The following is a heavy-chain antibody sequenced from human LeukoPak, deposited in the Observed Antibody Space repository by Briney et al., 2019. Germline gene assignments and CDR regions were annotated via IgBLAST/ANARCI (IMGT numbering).Heavy chain of an antibody. V-gene: IGHV5-10-1*01. Sequence: PGESLRISCKGSGYTFTSYWITWVRQMPGKGLEWMGTIEPSDSYTNYSPSFQGHVTISADKSFSTAYLHWISLKASDTAIYYCARLRYYYDFSGYFVDYWGQGTLVTVSS. CDR1: GYTFTSYW. D-gene: IGHD3-22*01. J-gene: IGHJ4*02. CDR3: ARLRYYYDFSGYFVDY. CDR2: IEPSDSYT.